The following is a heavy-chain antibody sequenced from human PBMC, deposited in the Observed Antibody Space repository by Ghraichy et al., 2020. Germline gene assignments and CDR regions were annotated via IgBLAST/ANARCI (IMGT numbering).Heavy chain of an antibody. CDR1: GYTFTSYY. CDR3: ARYRLGYYGSGANWFDP. V-gene: IGHV1-46*01. CDR2: INPSGGST. D-gene: IGHD3-10*01. Sequence: ASVKVSCKASGYTFTSYYMHWVRQAPGQGLEWMGIINPSGGSTSYAQKFQGRVTMTRDTSTSTVYMELSSLRSEDTAVYYCARYRLGYYGSGANWFDPWGQGTLVTVSS. J-gene: IGHJ5*02.